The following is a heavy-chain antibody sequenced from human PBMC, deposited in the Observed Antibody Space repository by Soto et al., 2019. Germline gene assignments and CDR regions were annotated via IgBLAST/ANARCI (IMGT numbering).Heavy chain of an antibody. D-gene: IGHD3-22*01. V-gene: IGHV1-58*01. CDR1: GFTFTSSA. CDR2: IVVGSGNT. J-gene: IGHJ4*02. CDR3: AAFGYDSSGYYAFDY. Sequence: SVKVSCKASGFTFTSSAAQWVRQARGQRLEWIGWIVVGSGNTNYAQKFQERVTITRDMSTSTAYMELSSLRSEDTAVYYCAAFGYDSSGYYAFDYWGQGTLVTVSS.